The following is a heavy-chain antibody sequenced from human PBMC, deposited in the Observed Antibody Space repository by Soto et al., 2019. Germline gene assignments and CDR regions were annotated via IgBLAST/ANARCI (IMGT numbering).Heavy chain of an antibody. CDR2: ISSSSSYI. CDR1: GFTLSSHS. D-gene: IGHD5-12*01. J-gene: IGHJ4*02. V-gene: IGHV3-21*01. Sequence: GGSLRLSCAASGFTLSSHSMNWVRQAPGKGLEWVSSISSSSSYIYYADSVKGRFTISRDNAKNSLYLQMNSLRAEDTAVYYCARDRSEFGGYADYYFDYWGQGTLVTVSS. CDR3: ARDRSEFGGYADYYFDY.